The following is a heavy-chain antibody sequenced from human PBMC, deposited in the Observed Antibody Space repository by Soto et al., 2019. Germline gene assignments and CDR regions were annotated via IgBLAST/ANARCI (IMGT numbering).Heavy chain of an antibody. CDR1: GGSLSNYY. CDR2: IYHSGTT. Sequence: PSETLSLTCAVSGGSLSNYYWSWIRQPPGKGLEWIGGIYHSGTTNYNPSLQRRVAMSVDTSRNQFSLKLTSVTAADTAVYFCARLVYDTRLNYMYFDFWGQGTLVTVS. J-gene: IGHJ4*02. CDR3: ARLVYDTRLNYMYFDF. D-gene: IGHD3-10*01. V-gene: IGHV4-34*01.